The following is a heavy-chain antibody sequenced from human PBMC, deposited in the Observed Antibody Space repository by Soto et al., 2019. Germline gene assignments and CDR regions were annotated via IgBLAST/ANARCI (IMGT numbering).Heavy chain of an antibody. Sequence: QVQLQESGPGLVKPSETLSLTCTVSGGSISSNFWSWIRQPLRKGLEWIGNFYYTGSTNYNASLKSRVTISVDTSKNQFSLKLSSVTAADTAVYYCARLQRTVTAYYYYYDMDVWGQGTTVTVSS. CDR1: GGSISSNF. J-gene: IGHJ6*02. CDR2: FYYTGST. D-gene: IGHD2-21*02. V-gene: IGHV4-59*01. CDR3: ARLQRTVTAYYYYYDMDV.